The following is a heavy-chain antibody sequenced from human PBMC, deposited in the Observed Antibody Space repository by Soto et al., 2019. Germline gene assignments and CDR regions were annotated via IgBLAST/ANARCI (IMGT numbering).Heavy chain of an antibody. J-gene: IGHJ6*02. CDR1: GFTFRDYA. V-gene: IGHV3-30-3*01. D-gene: IGHD6-6*01. CDR2: ISSDATNK. CDR3: ARHGMAARKYYSTDLEV. Sequence: QVQLVESGGGVVQPGRSLRLSCAASGFTFRDYAMHWVRQAPGKVLEWVTLISSDATNKYLADSVKGRFTISRDNSKNTLYLQMNSLRVEDTGLYYCARHGMAARKYYSTDLEVWGQGTTVIV.